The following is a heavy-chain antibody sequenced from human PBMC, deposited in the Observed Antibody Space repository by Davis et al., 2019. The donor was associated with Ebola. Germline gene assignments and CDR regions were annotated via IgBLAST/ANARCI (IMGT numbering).Heavy chain of an antibody. Sequence: SVKVSCKASGYTFTSYGISWVRQAPGQGLEWMGGIIPIFGTANYAQKFQGRVTMTRDTSTSTVYMELSSLRSEDTAVYYCGGGWLVLPNYWGQGTLVTVSS. J-gene: IGHJ4*02. CDR3: GGGWLVLPNY. CDR2: IIPIFGTA. CDR1: GYTFTSYG. V-gene: IGHV1-69*05. D-gene: IGHD6-19*01.